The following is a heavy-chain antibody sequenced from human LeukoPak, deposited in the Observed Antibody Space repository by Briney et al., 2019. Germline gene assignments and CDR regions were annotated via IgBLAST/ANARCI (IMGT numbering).Heavy chain of an antibody. CDR3: AREGRSISVWCSGGSCYDFDS. J-gene: IGHJ4*02. Sequence: AGYLRFSCVASGFTFGDYNMNWLRQAPGKGLEWVSSLSGRSDDGYYADSGKGRFTSSGRNTKNSLDLQMNSLRAEDTAVYYCAREGRSISVWCSGGSCYDFDSGGQGTRVSVSS. CDR1: GFTFGDYN. D-gene: IGHD2-15*01. V-gene: IGHV3-21*01. CDR2: LSGRSDDG.